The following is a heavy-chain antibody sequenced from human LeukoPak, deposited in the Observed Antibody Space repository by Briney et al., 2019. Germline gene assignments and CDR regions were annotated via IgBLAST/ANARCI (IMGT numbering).Heavy chain of an antibody. CDR3: ARRRTIGDYDY. Sequence: GGALRLSCAASGFTCRNYWMHWVRQAPGEGLMWAARLSYDGSITDHADSVKGRFTISKDNAKSTLYLQMNSLRVEDTGVYYCARRRTIGDYDYWGQGTLVTVSS. CDR1: GFTCRNYW. V-gene: IGHV3-74*01. CDR2: LSYDGSIT. D-gene: IGHD3-16*01. J-gene: IGHJ4*02.